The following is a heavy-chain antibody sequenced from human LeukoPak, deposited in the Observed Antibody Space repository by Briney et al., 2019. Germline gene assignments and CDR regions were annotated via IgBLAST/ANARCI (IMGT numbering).Heavy chain of an antibody. CDR3: ARVHGDYDFWSGYQGVGYFQH. D-gene: IGHD3-3*01. V-gene: IGHV4-59*01. Sequence: SETLSLTCTVSGGSISSYYWTWIRQPPGKGLEWIGYIYYTGSTNYNPSLKSRVTISVDTSKNQFSLKLSSVTAADTAVYYCARVHGDYDFWSGYQGVGYFQHWGQGTLVTVSS. CDR2: IYYTGST. CDR1: GGSISSYY. J-gene: IGHJ1*01.